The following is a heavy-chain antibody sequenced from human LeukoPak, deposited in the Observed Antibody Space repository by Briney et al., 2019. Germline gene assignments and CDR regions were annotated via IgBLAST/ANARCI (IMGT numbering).Heavy chain of an antibody. J-gene: IGHJ4*02. D-gene: IGHD6-19*01. V-gene: IGHV3-15*01. CDR3: TTDGSPYSSGWYYFDY. CDR1: GFTFSNAW. Sequence: KTGGSLRLSCAASGFTFSNAWMSWVRQAPGKGLEWVGRLKSKTDGGTTDYAAPVKARFTISRDDSKNMLFPLMNSLKTEDTAVYYCTTDGSPYSSGWYYFDYWGQGTLVTVSS. CDR2: LKSKTDGGTT.